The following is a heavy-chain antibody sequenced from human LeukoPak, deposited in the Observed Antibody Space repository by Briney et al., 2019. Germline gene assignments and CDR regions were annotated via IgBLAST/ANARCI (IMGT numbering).Heavy chain of an antibody. D-gene: IGHD5-24*01. CDR3: ARLDGYNTPLFDY. CDR2: VFPVGAT. CDR1: GFIVSNFY. J-gene: IGHJ4*02. V-gene: IGHV3-53*01. Sequence: PGGSLRLSCVASGFIVSNFYMTWVRRAPGKGLEWVSVVFPVGATFYADSVKGRFTISRDNSKNTIFLQMSDLRAEDTAIYYCARLDGYNTPLFDYWGQGTLVTVSS.